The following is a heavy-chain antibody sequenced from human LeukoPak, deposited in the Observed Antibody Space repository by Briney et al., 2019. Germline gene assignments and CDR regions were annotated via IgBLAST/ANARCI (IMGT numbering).Heavy chain of an antibody. Sequence: SETLSLTCAVYGGSFSGYYWSWIRQPPGKGLEWIGEINHSGSTNYNPSLKSRVTISVDTSKNQFSLKLSSVTAADTAVHYCASWLQLRLYGMDVXXXGTTVTVSS. CDR3: ASWLQLRLYGMDV. V-gene: IGHV4-34*01. J-gene: IGHJ6*01. D-gene: IGHD5-24*01. CDR1: GGSFSGYY. CDR2: INHSGST.